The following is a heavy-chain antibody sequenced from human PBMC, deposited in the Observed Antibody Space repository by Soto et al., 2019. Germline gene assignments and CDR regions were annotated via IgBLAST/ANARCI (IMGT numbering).Heavy chain of an antibody. CDR3: ARGKSWDALVPAAYNYYYYYGMDV. D-gene: IGHD2-2*01. Sequence: QVQLVQSGAEVKKPGASVKVSCKASGYTFTSYDINWVRQATGQGLEWMGWMNPNSGNTGYAQKFQGRVTMTRNTYISTAYMELSSLRSEDTAVYYCARGKSWDALVPAAYNYYYYYGMDVWGQGTTVTVSS. J-gene: IGHJ6*02. V-gene: IGHV1-8*01. CDR2: MNPNSGNT. CDR1: GYTFTSYD.